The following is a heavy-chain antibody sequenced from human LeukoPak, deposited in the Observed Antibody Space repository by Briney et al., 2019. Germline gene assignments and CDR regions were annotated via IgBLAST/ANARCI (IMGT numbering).Heavy chain of an antibody. D-gene: IGHD2-2*01. CDR2: ISDSSRTI. CDR3: ANHFACGSTTCPSFDD. Sequence: PGGSLRLSCAASGFAFSSYSMNWIRQAPGKGLEWLSYISDSSRTIYYAESVKGRFTISRDNAKNSLSLQMNNLRVEDTAVYYCANHFACGSTTCPSFDDWGQGTLVTVSS. J-gene: IGHJ4*02. CDR1: GFAFSSYS. V-gene: IGHV3-48*01.